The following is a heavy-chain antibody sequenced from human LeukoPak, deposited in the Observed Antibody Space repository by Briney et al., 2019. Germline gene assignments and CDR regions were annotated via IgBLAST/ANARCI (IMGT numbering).Heavy chain of an antibody. D-gene: IGHD3-16*02. J-gene: IGHJ4*02. CDR1: GGSIDSTNW. V-gene: IGHV4/OR15-8*01. CDR3: ARSHDHLWGNYPDY. Sequence: SETLSLTCDVSGGSIDSTNWWNWVRQPPGKGLEWIGEIHHDGRINYNPSLKSRVTLSVDKSKNQFSLRLNSVTAADTAMYYCARSHDHLWGNYPDYWGQGTLVTGSS. CDR2: IHHDGRI.